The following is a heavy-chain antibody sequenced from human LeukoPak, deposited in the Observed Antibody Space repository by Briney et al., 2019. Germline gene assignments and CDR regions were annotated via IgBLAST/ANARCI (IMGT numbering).Heavy chain of an antibody. CDR3: VRDTYSSGWYGGFEY. V-gene: IGHV3-30*14. Sequence: PGGSLRLSCAASGFTFSSYAMHWVRQAPGKGLEWVAVISYDGSNKYYADSVKGRSTMSRDNAKNTLYLQMNSLRAEDTGVYYCVRDTYSSGWYGGFEYWGQGTLVTVSS. D-gene: IGHD6-19*01. J-gene: IGHJ4*02. CDR2: ISYDGSNK. CDR1: GFTFSSYA.